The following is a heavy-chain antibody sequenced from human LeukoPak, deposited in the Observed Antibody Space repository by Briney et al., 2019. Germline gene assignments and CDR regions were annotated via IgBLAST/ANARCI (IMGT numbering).Heavy chain of an antibody. V-gene: IGHV4-34*01. CDR1: GGSFSGYY. D-gene: IGHD3-10*01. CDR2: INHSGST. Sequence: KTSETLSLTCAVYGGSFSGYYWSWIRQPTGKGLEWIGEINHSGSTNYNPSLKSRVTISVDTSKNQFSLKLSSVTAADTAVYYRARGRALITMVRGARTNWFDPWGQGTLVTVSS. J-gene: IGHJ5*02. CDR3: ARGRALITMVRGARTNWFDP.